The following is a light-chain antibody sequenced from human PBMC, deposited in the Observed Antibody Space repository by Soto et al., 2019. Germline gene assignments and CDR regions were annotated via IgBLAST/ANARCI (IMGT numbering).Light chain of an antibody. CDR1: QSVLHTSNNRHY. Sequence: DIVMTQSPDSLAVSLGERATINCKSSQSVLHTSNNRHYLAWYQQKPGQPPKLLIYWASTRESGVPDRFSGSGSGTDFTLTISSLQAEDVAVYYCQQAYNTPTFGGGTREAI. CDR3: QQAYNTPT. V-gene: IGKV4-1*01. CDR2: WAS. J-gene: IGKJ4*02.